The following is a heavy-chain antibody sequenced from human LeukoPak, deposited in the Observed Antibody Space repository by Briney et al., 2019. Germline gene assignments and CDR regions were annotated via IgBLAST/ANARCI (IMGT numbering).Heavy chain of an antibody. J-gene: IGHJ1*01. Sequence: GGSLRLSCVASGLNFDDSAMHWVRQAPGKGLEWVSLISADGGSTFSADSVKGRFSISRDNSRNTLYLQMNSLRAEDTAVYYCARAAAQYFQHWGQGTQVTVSS. V-gene: IGHV3-43*02. CDR3: ARAAAQYFQH. CDR1: GLNFDDSA. D-gene: IGHD6-13*01. CDR2: ISADGGST.